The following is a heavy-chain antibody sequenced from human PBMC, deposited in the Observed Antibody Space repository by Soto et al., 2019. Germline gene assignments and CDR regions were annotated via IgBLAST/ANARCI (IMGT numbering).Heavy chain of an antibody. CDR2: IYSGGST. J-gene: IGHJ4*02. Sequence: GGSLRLSCAASGFTVSSNYMSWVRQAPGKGLEWVSVIYSGGSTYYADSVKGRFTISRDNSKNTLYLQMNSLRAEDTAVYYCARGPVTYYDILTGYSPNFDYWGQGTLVTVSS. CDR1: GFTVSSNY. V-gene: IGHV3-66*01. CDR3: ARGPVTYYDILTGYSPNFDY. D-gene: IGHD3-9*01.